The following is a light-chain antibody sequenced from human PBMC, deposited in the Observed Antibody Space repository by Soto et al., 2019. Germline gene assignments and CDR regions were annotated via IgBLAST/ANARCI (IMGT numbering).Light chain of an antibody. CDR3: QQGHNWPLT. Sequence: EIVMTQAPAALSLSPGEIAALSCRASQSSNSDLAWYQQKPGQPPRLLIYGASTRATGVPARFTGSESGSEFTLTISGLQSEDFAVYYCQQGHNWPLTFGQGTRLEI. J-gene: IGKJ2*01. V-gene: IGKV3-15*01. CDR1: QSSNSD. CDR2: GAS.